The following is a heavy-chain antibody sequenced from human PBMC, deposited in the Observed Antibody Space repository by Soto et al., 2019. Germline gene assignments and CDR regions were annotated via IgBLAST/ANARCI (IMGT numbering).Heavy chain of an antibody. D-gene: IGHD2-21*02. CDR2: ISYDGSNK. V-gene: IGHV3-30*18. Sequence: GGSLRLSCAAAGFTFGSYGMHWVRQAPGKGLEWVAVISYDGSNKYYADSVKGRFTISRDNSKNTLYLQMNSLRAEDTAVYYCAKDAPAYCGGDCPPDYWGQGTLVTVSS. CDR3: AKDAPAYCGGDCPPDY. J-gene: IGHJ4*02. CDR1: GFTFGSYG.